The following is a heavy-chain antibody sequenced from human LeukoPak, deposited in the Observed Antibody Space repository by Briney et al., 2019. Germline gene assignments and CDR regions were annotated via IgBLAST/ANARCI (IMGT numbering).Heavy chain of an antibody. D-gene: IGHD6-25*01. Sequence: SEALPLTCTVSGDSLNSYYWTRIRQPPGEGLQWVGYIFYSGSSNYNASLRSRVAISVDTSKNRFSLKLTSVTAADTAVYYCAGRAARFFDYWGQGILVTVSS. J-gene: IGHJ4*02. CDR2: IFYSGSS. CDR1: GDSLNSYY. V-gene: IGHV4-59*01. CDR3: AGRAARFFDY.